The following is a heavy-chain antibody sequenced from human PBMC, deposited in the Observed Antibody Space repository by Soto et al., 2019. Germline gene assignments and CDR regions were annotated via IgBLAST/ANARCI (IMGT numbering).Heavy chain of an antibody. Sequence: GGSLRLSCAASGFTFISYAMSWVRQAPGKGLEWVSAISGSGGSTYYADSVKGRFTISRDNSKNTLYLQMNSLRAEDTAVYYCAKGRRYSHYGMDVWGQGTTVTVSS. CDR1: GFTFISYA. J-gene: IGHJ6*02. V-gene: IGHV3-23*01. D-gene: IGHD5-18*01. CDR2: ISGSGGST. CDR3: AKGRRYSHYGMDV.